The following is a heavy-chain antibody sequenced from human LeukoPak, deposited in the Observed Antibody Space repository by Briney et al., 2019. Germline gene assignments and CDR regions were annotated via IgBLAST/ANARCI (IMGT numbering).Heavy chain of an antibody. D-gene: IGHD3-10*01. V-gene: IGHV1-8*01. J-gene: IGHJ4*02. CDR2: MNPGSGNT. Sequence: ASVKVSCKASGYTFTSYDINWVRQATGQGPEWMGWMNPGSGNTGYAQRFQGRVTMTRDTSINPAYLELSSLTSEDTAVYYCAAHTYYYSSGSFAYWGQGTLVTVSS. CDR1: GYTFTSYD. CDR3: AAHTYYYSSGSFAY.